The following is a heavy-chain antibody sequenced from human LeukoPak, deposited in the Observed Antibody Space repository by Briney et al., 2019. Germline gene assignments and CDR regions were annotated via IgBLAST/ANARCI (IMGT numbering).Heavy chain of an antibody. Sequence: GGSLRLSCAASGFTFNDYAMRWVRQAPGKGLEWVSGISGGGDSTFYADSVKGRFTISKDTSKNTLFLHLTSLRAEDTAVYYCARDTYRFFDLWGRGTLVTVSS. V-gene: IGHV3-23*01. J-gene: IGHJ2*01. CDR3: ARDTYRFFDL. CDR2: ISGGGDST. CDR1: GFTFNDYA.